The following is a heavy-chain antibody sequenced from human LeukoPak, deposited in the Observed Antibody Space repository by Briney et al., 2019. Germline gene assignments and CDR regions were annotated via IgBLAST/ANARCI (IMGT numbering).Heavy chain of an antibody. Sequence: SQTLSLTCTVSGGSISSGGYYWSWIRQHPGKGLEWIGYIYYSGSTYYNPSLKSRVTISVDTSKNQFSLKLSSVTAADTAVYYCARMVAVAGLFDYWGQGTLVTVSS. D-gene: IGHD6-19*01. V-gene: IGHV4-31*03. CDR3: ARMVAVAGLFDY. CDR1: GGSISSGGYY. CDR2: IYYSGST. J-gene: IGHJ4*02.